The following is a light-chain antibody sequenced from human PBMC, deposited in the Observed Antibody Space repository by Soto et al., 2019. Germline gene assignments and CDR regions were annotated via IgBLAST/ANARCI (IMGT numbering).Light chain of an antibody. CDR3: AAWDDSLNGYV. J-gene: IGLJ1*01. V-gene: IGLV1-44*01. CDR2: INN. Sequence: QSVLTQAPSASGTPGQRVTISCSGSSSNIGSNPVNWYQQLPGTAPKLLIYINNQRPSGVPDRSSGSKSGTSASLAISGLQSEDEAHYYCAAWDDSLNGYVFGTGTKVTVL. CDR1: SSNIGSNP.